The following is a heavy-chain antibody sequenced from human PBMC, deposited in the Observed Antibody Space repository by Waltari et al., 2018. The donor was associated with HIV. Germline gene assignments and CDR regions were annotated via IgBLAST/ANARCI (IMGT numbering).Heavy chain of an antibody. D-gene: IGHD6-19*01. J-gene: IGHJ1*01. V-gene: IGHV1-18*04. CDR1: GLSFPRYG. CDR3: VRDLSPMGKSGWYDS. CDR2: IHTYTGNT. Sequence: VRLVQSGAEVKNPGASVKVSCKASGLSFPRYGSNWVRQAPGQGREWLGWIHTYTGNTDSAENFQGRVTMTRDTFTNTIYMELRTLKSDDSAIYFCVRDLSPMGKSGWYDSWGQGTVVTVSS.